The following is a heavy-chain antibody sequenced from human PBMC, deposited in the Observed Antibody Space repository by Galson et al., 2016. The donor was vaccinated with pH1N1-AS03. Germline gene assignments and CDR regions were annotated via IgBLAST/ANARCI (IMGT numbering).Heavy chain of an antibody. CDR1: GGSIRSYY. J-gene: IGHJ2*01. Sequence: ETLSLTCSVSGGSIRSYYWSWIRQPPGKGLEWIGHIFYSGTTIYNPTLKSRLTLLVDTSKHHFSLRLSSVTAADTAVYYCARHGPPGDYGGTHWYVDLWGRGTLVTVSS. V-gene: IGHV4-59*08. D-gene: IGHD4-17*01. CDR2: IFYSGTT. CDR3: ARHGPPGDYGGTHWYVDL.